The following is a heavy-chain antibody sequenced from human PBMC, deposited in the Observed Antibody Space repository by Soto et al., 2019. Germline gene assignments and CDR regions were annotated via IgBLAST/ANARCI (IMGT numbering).Heavy chain of an antibody. CDR2: ISSSSSYI. V-gene: IGHV3-21*01. Sequence: GGSLRLSCAASGFTFSSYSMNWVRQAPGKGLEWVSSISSSSSYIYYADSGKGRFTISRDNAKNSLYLQMNSLRAEDTAVYYCARDPVRRQQLAWGQGTLVTVSS. J-gene: IGHJ4*02. CDR1: GFTFSSYS. D-gene: IGHD6-13*01. CDR3: ARDPVRRQQLA.